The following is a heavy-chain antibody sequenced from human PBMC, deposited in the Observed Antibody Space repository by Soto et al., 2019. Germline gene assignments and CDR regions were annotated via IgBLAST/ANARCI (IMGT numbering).Heavy chain of an antibody. J-gene: IGHJ4*02. D-gene: IGHD3-3*01. CDR3: ARHPQPITIFGVVLKPDYFDY. CDR2: IYYSGST. CDR1: GCNISSYY. V-gene: IGHV4-59*08. Sequence: PSETLSLTCTVSGCNISSYYWSWIRQPPGKGLEWIGYIYYSGSTNYDPSLKSRVTISVDTSKNQFSLKLSSVTAADTAVYYCARHPQPITIFGVVLKPDYFDYWGQGTLVTVS.